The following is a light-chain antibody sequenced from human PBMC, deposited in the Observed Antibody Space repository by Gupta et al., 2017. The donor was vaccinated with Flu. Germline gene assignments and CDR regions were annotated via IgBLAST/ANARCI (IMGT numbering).Light chain of an antibody. CDR1: QDIDKY. Sequence: PSSLSASVGDRVTLTCQASQDIDKYLNWYHQIEGKAPRLLIYDASNLETGVPLMFSESGSETDFTFTISSLQPEDVGTYYCQQSAELPPVFGHGTKVEVK. V-gene: IGKV1-33*01. J-gene: IGKJ1*01. CDR2: DAS. CDR3: QQSAELPPV.